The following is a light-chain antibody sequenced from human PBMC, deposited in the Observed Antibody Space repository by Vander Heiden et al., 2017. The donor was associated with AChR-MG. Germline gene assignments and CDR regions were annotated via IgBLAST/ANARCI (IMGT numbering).Light chain of an antibody. CDR2: DAS. CDR3: QQDANSKWT. CDR1: QRVTGNY. V-gene: IGKV3-20*01. Sequence: DIVLTQSPGTLSLSPGERATLSCRASQRVTGNYLAWYQQKPGQAPRLFMFDASTRATGIPDRFSGSGSGTDFTLTISRLQPEDFAVYYCQQDANSKWTFGQGTKVEIK. J-gene: IGKJ1*01.